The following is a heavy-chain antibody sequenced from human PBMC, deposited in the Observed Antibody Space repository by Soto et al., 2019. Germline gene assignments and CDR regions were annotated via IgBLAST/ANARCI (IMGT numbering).Heavy chain of an antibody. V-gene: IGHV5-51*01. Sequence: GESLKISCEASGYRFTDYWIAWVRQMPGKGLEWMGIIYPGDSDTRYSPSFQGQVTISADKSISTAYLQWGSLKASDTAVYYCAKLVNSATVTEPDYWGQGTLVTVSS. CDR3: AKLVNSATVTEPDY. J-gene: IGHJ4*02. D-gene: IGHD4-17*01. CDR2: IYPGDSDT. CDR1: GYRFTDYW.